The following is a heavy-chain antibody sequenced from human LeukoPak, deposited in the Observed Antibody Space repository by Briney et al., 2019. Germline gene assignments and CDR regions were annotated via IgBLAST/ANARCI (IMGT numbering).Heavy chain of an antibody. CDR1: GVTVSSNY. V-gene: IGHV3-53*01. Sequence: GGSLRLSCAASGVTVSSNYMSCGRQAPGEGLGWGSVIYSGGSTYYAASVKGRFTISRDKSKNTLYLQMNSLRAEDTAVYYCASLYCSSTSCHGGASWYFDLWGRGTLVTVSS. J-gene: IGHJ2*01. CDR3: ASLYCSSTSCHGGASWYFDL. D-gene: IGHD2-2*01. CDR2: IYSGGST.